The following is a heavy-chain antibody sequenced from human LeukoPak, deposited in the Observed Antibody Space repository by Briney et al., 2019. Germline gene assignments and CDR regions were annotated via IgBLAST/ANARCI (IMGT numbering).Heavy chain of an antibody. CDR1: GFTSSRYA. Sequence: PGGSLRLSCAASGFTSSRYALHWVRQAPGTGLEWVAVISHDGYTIKYADSLKGRFTISRDNSNNTVYLQMNSLRPEDTAVYYCARAAVILAASRWFDSWGQGTLVSVSS. V-gene: IGHV3-30-3*01. CDR3: ARAAVILAASRWFDS. CDR2: ISHDGYTI. J-gene: IGHJ5*01. D-gene: IGHD3-9*01.